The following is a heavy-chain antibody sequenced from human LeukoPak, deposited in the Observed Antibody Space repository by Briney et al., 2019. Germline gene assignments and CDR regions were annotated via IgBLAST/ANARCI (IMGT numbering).Heavy chain of an antibody. CDR1: GGSTSNSNYY. CDR2: VYYSGNT. Sequence: SETLSLTCTVAGGSTSNSNYYWGWIRQPPGKGLEWIGCVYYSGNTYYYPSLKSRGAISVDTSKNQFSLRLTSVTAADTAVYYCVRDRGNYYFDYWGQGILVTVSS. V-gene: IGHV4-39*07. CDR3: VRDRGNYYFDY. D-gene: IGHD1-7*01. J-gene: IGHJ4*02.